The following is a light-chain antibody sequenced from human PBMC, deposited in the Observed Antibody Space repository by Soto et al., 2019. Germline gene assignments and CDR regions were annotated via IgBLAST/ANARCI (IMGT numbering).Light chain of an antibody. Sequence: QSVLTQPPSWSGSPGQSVAISCPGPSSDVGSYNRVSWYQQPPGTAPKVMIYEVSNRPSGVPDRFSGSKSGNTASLTISGLQAEDEDAYYCSSYTSSNTYVFGTGTQLTVL. CDR3: SSYTSSNTYV. CDR1: SSDVGSYNR. V-gene: IGLV2-18*02. CDR2: EVS. J-gene: IGLJ1*01.